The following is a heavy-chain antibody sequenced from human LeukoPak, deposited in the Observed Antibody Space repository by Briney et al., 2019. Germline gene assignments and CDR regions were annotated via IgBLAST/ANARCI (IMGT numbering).Heavy chain of an antibody. J-gene: IGHJ5*02. CDR2: IHYGGST. V-gene: IGHV4-59*01. CDR3: ARDRSGWPKYNWLDP. D-gene: IGHD6-19*01. Sequence: SETLSLTCTVSGCSISSYYWNWIRQPPGKGLEWIGYIHYGGSTKHNPSLERRVTISIDAYKHQFSLNLSSVTAADTAVYYCARDRSGWPKYNWLDPWGEGTLVSV. CDR1: GCSISSYY.